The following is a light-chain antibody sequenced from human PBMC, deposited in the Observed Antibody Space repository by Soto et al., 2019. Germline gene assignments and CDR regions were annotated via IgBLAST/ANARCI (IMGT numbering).Light chain of an antibody. Sequence: DIQMTQSPASLSASVGDRVTITCRASQGIGNDLGWFQQKPGKAPKRLIYSAANLESGVPSRFSGSGSGTEFTLTISSLQSEDVATDVCLQHNNYPWTFGQGTKVAIK. V-gene: IGKV1-17*01. CDR3: LQHNNYPWT. CDR2: SAA. CDR1: QGIGND. J-gene: IGKJ1*01.